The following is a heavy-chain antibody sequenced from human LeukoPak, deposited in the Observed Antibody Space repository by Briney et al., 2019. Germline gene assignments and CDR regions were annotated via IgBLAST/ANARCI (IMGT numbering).Heavy chain of an antibody. J-gene: IGHJ3*02. Sequence: GGSLRLSCAASGFTFSSYAMSWVRQAPGKGLEWVSAISGSGGSTYYADSVKGRFTISRDNSKNTLYLQMNSLRAEDTAVYYCAKDRYSSSFCGSPDAFDIWGQGTMVTVSS. CDR1: GFTFSSYA. CDR3: AKDRYSSSFCGSPDAFDI. CDR2: ISGSGGST. V-gene: IGHV3-23*01. D-gene: IGHD6-13*01.